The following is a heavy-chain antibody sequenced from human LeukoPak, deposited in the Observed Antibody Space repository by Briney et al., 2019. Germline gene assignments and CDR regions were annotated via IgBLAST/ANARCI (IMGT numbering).Heavy chain of an antibody. V-gene: IGHV3-30*02. CDR2: IRYDGSNK. CDR1: GFTFSSYG. CDR3: ARRSGIAVAGAFDY. D-gene: IGHD6-19*01. J-gene: IGHJ4*02. Sequence: PGGSLRLSCAASGFTFSSYGMHWVRQGPGKGLEGVAFIRYDGSNKYYGDSVKGRFTISRDNSKNTLYLQMNSLRAEDTAVYYCARRSGIAVAGAFDYWGQGTLVTVSS.